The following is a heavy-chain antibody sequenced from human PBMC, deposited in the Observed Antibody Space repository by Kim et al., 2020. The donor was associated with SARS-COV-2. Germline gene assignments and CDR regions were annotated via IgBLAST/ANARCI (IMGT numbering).Heavy chain of an antibody. V-gene: IGHV1-69*01. CDR3: AREGSGSYHHDAFDI. Sequence: QKFQGRVTITADESTSTAYMELSSLRSEDTAVYYCAREGSGSYHHDAFDIWGQGTMVTVSS. J-gene: IGHJ3*02. D-gene: IGHD1-26*01.